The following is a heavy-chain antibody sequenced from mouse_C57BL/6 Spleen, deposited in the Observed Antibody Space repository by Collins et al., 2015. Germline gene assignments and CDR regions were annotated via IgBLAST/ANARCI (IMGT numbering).Heavy chain of an antibody. CDR1: GYTFTSYW. J-gene: IGHJ1*03. V-gene: IGHV1-52*01. D-gene: IGHD1-1*01. CDR2: IDPSDSET. CDR3: ARRGIPITTVVAHWYFDV. Sequence: QVQLQQPGAELVRPGSSVKLSCKASGYTFTSYWMHWVKQRPIQGLEWIGNIDPSDSETHYNQKFKDKATLTVDKSSSTAYMQLSSLTSEDSAVYYCARRGIPITTVVAHWYFDVWGTGTTVTVS.